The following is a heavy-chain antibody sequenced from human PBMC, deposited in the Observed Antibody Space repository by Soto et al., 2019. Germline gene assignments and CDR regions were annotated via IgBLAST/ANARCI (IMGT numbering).Heavy chain of an antibody. CDR2: IYYSGST. CDR3: ARSSGIAAAGTFYYYMDV. Sequence: PSETLSLTCTVSGGSISSYYWSWIRQPPGKGLEWIGYIYYSGSTNYNPSLKSRVTISVDTSKNQFSLKLSSVTAADTAVYYCARSSGIAAAGTFYYYMDVWGKGTTLTVSS. V-gene: IGHV4-59*01. D-gene: IGHD6-13*01. J-gene: IGHJ6*03. CDR1: GGSISSYY.